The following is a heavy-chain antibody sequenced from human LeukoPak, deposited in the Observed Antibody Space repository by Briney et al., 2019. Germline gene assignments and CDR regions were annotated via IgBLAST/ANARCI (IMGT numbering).Heavy chain of an antibody. CDR3: ARYPYHSRVYGWVAFDI. J-gene: IGHJ3*02. CDR1: GDFISSNNNC. D-gene: IGHD3-22*01. CDR2: ILYTGST. V-gene: IGHV4-39*01. Sequence: SETLSLTCTVSGDFISSNNNCWGWIRQPPGKELERIGNILYTGSTYYNPSLKSRVTISVDTSKSQFSLRLSSVTAADTAIYYCARYPYHSRVYGWVAFDIWGQGTMLTVSS.